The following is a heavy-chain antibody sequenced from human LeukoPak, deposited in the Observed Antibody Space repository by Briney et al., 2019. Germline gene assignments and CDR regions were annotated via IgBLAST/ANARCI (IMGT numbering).Heavy chain of an antibody. V-gene: IGHV4-59*01. CDR2: IYYSGST. J-gene: IGHJ4*02. Sequence: SETLSLTCTVSGGSISSYYWSWIRQPPGKGLEWIGYIYYSGSTNYNPSLKSRVTISVDTSKNQFSLKLSSVTAADTAVYYCARGFSSSSGFGYWGQGTLVTVSS. CDR1: GGSISSYY. CDR3: ARGFSSSSGFGY. D-gene: IGHD6-6*01.